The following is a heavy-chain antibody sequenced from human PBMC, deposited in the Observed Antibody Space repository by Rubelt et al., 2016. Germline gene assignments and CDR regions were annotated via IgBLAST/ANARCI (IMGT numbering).Heavy chain of an antibody. V-gene: IGHV1-3*01. CDR3: ATGYSSGWYVAY. J-gene: IGHJ4*02. CDR2: INAGNGNT. CDR1: GYSFTTYS. Sequence: QVQLVQSGAEVKKPGASVKVSCKAAGYSFTTYSIHWVRQAPGQRLEWMGWINAGNGNTNYSQKFQGRVTITRDTSASTAYMELSGLRSEDTAIYYCATGYSSGWYVAYWGQGTLVTVSS. D-gene: IGHD6-19*01.